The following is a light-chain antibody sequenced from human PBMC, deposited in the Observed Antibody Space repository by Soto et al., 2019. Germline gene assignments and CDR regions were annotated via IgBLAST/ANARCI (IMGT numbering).Light chain of an antibody. V-gene: IGLV2-14*01. Sequence: QSVLTQPASVSGSPGQSITISCTGTSSDVGAYNYVSWYQHHPDKAPKLMIFEVSDRPSGVSNRFSGSNSVNTASLTISGLQAEDEADYFCSSYTSNRTLVFGGGTKLTVL. CDR3: SSYTSNRTLV. CDR2: EVS. J-gene: IGLJ3*02. CDR1: SSDVGAYNY.